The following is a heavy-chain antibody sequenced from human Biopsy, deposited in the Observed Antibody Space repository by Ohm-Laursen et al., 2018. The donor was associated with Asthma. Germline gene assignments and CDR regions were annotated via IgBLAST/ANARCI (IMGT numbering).Heavy chain of an antibody. CDR3: AKRRGYSGLTDFDH. CDR1: GFVFRSHA. Sequence: SLRLSCAASGFVFRSHAMHWVRQAPGKGLEWVAVVSYDGGVAHYADSMKGRFTISRDDAKSTLYLQMNRLRTDDTAVYYCAKRRGYSGLTDFDHWGQGTLVTVSS. CDR2: VSYDGGVA. J-gene: IGHJ4*02. V-gene: IGHV3-30*18. D-gene: IGHD6-19*01.